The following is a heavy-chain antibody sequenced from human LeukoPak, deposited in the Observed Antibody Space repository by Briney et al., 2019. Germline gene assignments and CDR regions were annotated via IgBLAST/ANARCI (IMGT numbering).Heavy chain of an antibody. CDR3: AREPPRLVVVIRPEDY. Sequence: PGGSLRLSCAASGFTFSSYAMHWVRQAPGKGLEWVAVISYDGSNKYYADSVKGRFTISRDNSKNTLYLQMNSLRAEDTAVYYCAREPPRLVVVIRPEDYWGQGTLATVSS. D-gene: IGHD3-22*01. CDR1: GFTFSSYA. CDR2: ISYDGSNK. J-gene: IGHJ4*02. V-gene: IGHV3-30-3*01.